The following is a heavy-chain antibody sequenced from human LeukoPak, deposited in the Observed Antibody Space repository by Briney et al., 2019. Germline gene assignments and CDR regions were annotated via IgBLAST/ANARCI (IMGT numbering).Heavy chain of an antibody. V-gene: IGHV4-31*03. Sequence: SQTLSLTCTVSGGSMSSGGYYWSWIRQHPGKGLEWIGYIYYSGSTYYNPSLKSRVTISVDTSKNQFSLKLSSVTAADTAVYYCARDRRYCSSTSCFNWFDPWGQGTLVTVSS. J-gene: IGHJ5*02. CDR2: IYYSGST. CDR1: GGSMSSGGYY. CDR3: ARDRRYCSSTSCFNWFDP. D-gene: IGHD2-2*01.